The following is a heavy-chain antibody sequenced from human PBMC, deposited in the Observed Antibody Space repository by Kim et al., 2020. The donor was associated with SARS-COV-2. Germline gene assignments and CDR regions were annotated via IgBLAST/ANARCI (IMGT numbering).Heavy chain of an antibody. CDR2: GNT. D-gene: IGHD3-9*01. Sequence: GNTKYSQKFQGRVTITRDTSASTAYMELSSLRSEDTAVYYCARDLTGDDYWGQGTLVTVSS. J-gene: IGHJ4*02. CDR3: ARDLTGDDY. V-gene: IGHV1-3*01.